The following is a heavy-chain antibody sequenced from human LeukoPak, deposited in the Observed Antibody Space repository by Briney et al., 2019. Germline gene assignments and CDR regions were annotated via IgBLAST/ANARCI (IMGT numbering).Heavy chain of an antibody. D-gene: IGHD6-13*01. Sequence: SETLSLTCTVSGGSISSSSYYWGWIRQPPGKGLEWIGSIYYSGSTYYNPSLKSRVTISVDTSKNQFSLKLSSVTAADTAVYYCARGRTAAAGNWFDPWGQGTLVTVSS. CDR2: IYYSGST. J-gene: IGHJ5*02. CDR3: ARGRTAAAGNWFDP. V-gene: IGHV4-39*01. CDR1: GGSISSSSYY.